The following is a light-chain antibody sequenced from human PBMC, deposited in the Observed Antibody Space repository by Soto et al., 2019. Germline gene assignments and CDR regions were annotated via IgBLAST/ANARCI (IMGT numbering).Light chain of an antibody. CDR1: QNISIW. V-gene: IGKV1-5*01. J-gene: IGKJ5*01. CDR3: QHYQTFSIT. CDR2: DSS. Sequence: DIQMTQSPSTLSASIGDRVTISCRASQNISIWLAWYQQRPGRAPRLLIYDSSNLESGVPSTFSGSGSGTEYSLTISSLQPDDVATYYCQHYQTFSITFGQGTRLENK.